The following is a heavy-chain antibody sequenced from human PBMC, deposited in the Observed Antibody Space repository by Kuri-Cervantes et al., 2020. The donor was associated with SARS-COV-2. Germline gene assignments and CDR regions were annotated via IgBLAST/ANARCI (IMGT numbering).Heavy chain of an antibody. V-gene: IGHV3-30-3*01. CDR2: ISYDGSNK. D-gene: IGHD5-18*01. CDR1: GFTFSSYA. CDR3: ARQRDTAMDTACPFDY. Sequence: GESLKISCAASGFTFSSYAMHWVRQAPGKGLEWVAVISYDGSNKYYADSVKGRFTISRDNAKNSLYLQMNSLRAEDTAVYYCARQRDTAMDTACPFDYWGQGTLVTVSS. J-gene: IGHJ4*02.